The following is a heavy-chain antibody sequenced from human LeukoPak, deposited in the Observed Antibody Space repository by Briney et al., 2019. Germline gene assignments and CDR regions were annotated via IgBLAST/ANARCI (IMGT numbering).Heavy chain of an antibody. V-gene: IGHV4-30-4*08. CDR2: IYYTGIT. J-gene: IGHJ5*02. CDR3: ARFSGWYKANWFDP. Sequence: SQTLSLTCTVSGGSITGGDYNWGWIRQSPGKGLEWIGYIYYTGITFYNPSLTSRVAISVDTSKNQFSLKLSSVTAADTAVYYCARFSGWYKANWFDPWGQGTLVTVSS. CDR1: GGSITGGDYN. D-gene: IGHD6-19*01.